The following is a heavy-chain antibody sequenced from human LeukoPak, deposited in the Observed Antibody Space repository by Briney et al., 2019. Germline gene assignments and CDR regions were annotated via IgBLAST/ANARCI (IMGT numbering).Heavy chain of an antibody. Sequence: GASVKVSCKASGYTFTDYYMHWVRQAPGQGLEWMGRINPNSGGTNYAQKFQARDTMTRDTSISTAYMELSRLRSDDTALYYCARAAYYYDGSGYYLGDWGQGTLVTVSS. CDR3: ARAAYYYDGSGYYLGD. V-gene: IGHV1-2*06. CDR1: GYTFTDYY. CDR2: INPNSGGT. D-gene: IGHD3-22*01. J-gene: IGHJ4*02.